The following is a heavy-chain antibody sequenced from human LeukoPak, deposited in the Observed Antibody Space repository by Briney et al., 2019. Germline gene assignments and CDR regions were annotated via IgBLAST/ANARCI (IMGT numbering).Heavy chain of an antibody. D-gene: IGHD4-17*01. CDR2: MNPNSGDT. Sequence: GASVKVSCKASGYNFMSYDINWVRQVTGQRLEWMGWMNPNSGDTGYAQKFQGRVTMTRDTSISTADMELTSLRSDDTALYYCARSNDYLSAFDVWGQGTMVSVSS. J-gene: IGHJ3*01. CDR1: GYNFMSYD. CDR3: ARSNDYLSAFDV. V-gene: IGHV1-8*02.